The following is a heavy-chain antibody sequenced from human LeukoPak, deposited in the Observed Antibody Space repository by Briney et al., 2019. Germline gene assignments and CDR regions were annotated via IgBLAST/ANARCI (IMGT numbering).Heavy chain of an antibody. CDR1: GGSIRSTSYY. D-gene: IGHD3-3*02. V-gene: IGHV4-39*01. J-gene: IGHJ4*02. CDR3: ARHVQTKIS. Sequence: SETPSLTCTVSGGSIRSTSYYWGWIRQPPGQGLEWIGSILYSGSTYYNPSLESRVTVSVDTSKNQFSLNLNSVTAADTAVYYCARHVQTKISWGQGTLVIVSS. CDR2: ILYSGST.